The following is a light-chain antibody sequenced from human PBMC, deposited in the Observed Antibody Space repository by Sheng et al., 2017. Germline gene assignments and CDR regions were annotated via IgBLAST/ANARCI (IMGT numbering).Light chain of an antibody. V-gene: IGLV3-21*03. CDR2: DDS. J-gene: IGLJ1*01. CDR3: QLWDSSSDCYV. CDR1: NIGSNS. Sequence: YVLTQPPSVAVATGKTARITCGGNNIGSNSVHWYQQKPGQAPVVVVYDDSDRPSGIPERFSGSKSGNTATLTISRVEAGDEADYYCQLWDSSSDCYVFGTGTTVTAL.